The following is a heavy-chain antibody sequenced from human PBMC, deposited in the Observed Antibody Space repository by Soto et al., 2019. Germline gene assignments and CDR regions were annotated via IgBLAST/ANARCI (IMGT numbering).Heavy chain of an antibody. J-gene: IGHJ6*02. D-gene: IGHD3-22*01. V-gene: IGHV3-23*01. Sequence: EVQLLESGGGLVQPGGSLRLSCVASGFTFSDYAMSWVRHVPGKGLEWVSAITDSGVSTYYADSVKGRFTISRDNSKNTVFLQMNSLRVEDTAIYFCAKISSAHYYYYVMGVWGQGTTVTVSS. CDR1: GFTFSDYA. CDR2: ITDSGVST. CDR3: AKISSAHYYYYVMGV.